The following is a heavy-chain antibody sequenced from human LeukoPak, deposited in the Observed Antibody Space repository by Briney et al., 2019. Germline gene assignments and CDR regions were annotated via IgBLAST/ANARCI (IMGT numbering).Heavy chain of an antibody. D-gene: IGHD3-16*01. CDR2: INHSGST. J-gene: IGHJ4*02. CDR1: GGSFSGYY. Sequence: PSETLSLTCAVYGGSFSGYYWSWIRQPPGKGLEWIGEINHSGSTNYNPSLKSRVTISVDTSKNQFSLKLSSVTAADTAVYYCARQGWAFDYWGQGTLVTVSS. V-gene: IGHV4-34*01. CDR3: ARQGWAFDY.